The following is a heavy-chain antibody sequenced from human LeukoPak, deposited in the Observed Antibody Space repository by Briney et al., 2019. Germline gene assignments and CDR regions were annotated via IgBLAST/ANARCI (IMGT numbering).Heavy chain of an antibody. CDR2: IYYSGST. CDR3: AREKEPRIPDY. V-gene: IGHV4-59*01. CDR1: GGSISSYY. Sequence: PSETLSLTCTVSGGSISSYYWSWTRQPPGKGLEWIGYIYYSGSTNYNPSLKSRVTISVDTSKNQFSLKLSSVTAADTAVYYCAREKEPRIPDYWGQGTLVTVSS. J-gene: IGHJ4*02. D-gene: IGHD2-21*01.